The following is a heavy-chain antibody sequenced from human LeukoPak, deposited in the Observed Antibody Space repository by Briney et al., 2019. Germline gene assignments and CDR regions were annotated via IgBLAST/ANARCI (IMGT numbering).Heavy chain of an antibody. CDR1: GGVFRGYY. Sequence: SETLSLTCAVYGGVFRGYYLSGICQPPGKGLEGIGEINHSGRTNYNPSLKSRVTISVDTSKNQFSLKLSSVTAADTAVYYCARHRHYYDSSGYYYNFDYWGQGTLVTVSS. D-gene: IGHD3-22*01. CDR2: INHSGRT. V-gene: IGHV4-34*01. CDR3: ARHRHYYDSSGYYYNFDY. J-gene: IGHJ4*02.